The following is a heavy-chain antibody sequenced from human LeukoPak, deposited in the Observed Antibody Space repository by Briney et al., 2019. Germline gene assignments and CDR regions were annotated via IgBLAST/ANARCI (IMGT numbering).Heavy chain of an antibody. V-gene: IGHV5-51*01. D-gene: IGHD4-17*01. CDR1: GYSFTTYW. Sequence: GESLKISCKGFGYSFTTYWIGWVRQMPGKGLEWMGITYPEDSDTRYSPSFQGQVTISADKSINTAYLQWSSLKASDTATYYCARAAKDLMTTPDYWGQGTLVTVSS. J-gene: IGHJ4*02. CDR2: TYPEDSDT. CDR3: ARAAKDLMTTPDY.